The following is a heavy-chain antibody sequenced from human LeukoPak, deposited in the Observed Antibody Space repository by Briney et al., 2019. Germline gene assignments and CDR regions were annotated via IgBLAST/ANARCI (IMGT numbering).Heavy chain of an antibody. D-gene: IGHD3-22*01. Sequence: GASVKVSCKASGYTFTSYYMHWVRQAPGQGLEWMGIINPSGGSTSYAQKFQGRVTMTEDTSTDTAYMELSSLRSEDTAVYYCATGEYSSDGGFDYWGQGTLVTVSS. CDR3: ATGEYSSDGGFDY. CDR1: GYTFTSYY. CDR2: INPSGGST. V-gene: IGHV1-46*01. J-gene: IGHJ4*02.